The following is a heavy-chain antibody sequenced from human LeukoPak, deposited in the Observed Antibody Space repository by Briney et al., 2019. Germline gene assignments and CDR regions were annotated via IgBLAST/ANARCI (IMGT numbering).Heavy chain of an antibody. Sequence: GGSLRLSCAASGFTVSSNYMSWARQAPGKGLEWVSSISGSGGSTYYADSVKGRFTISRDNSQNTLYLQMNSLRAEDTAVYYCAKDRSGGGDYYFGMDVWGPGTTVTVSS. J-gene: IGHJ6*02. D-gene: IGHD6-19*01. CDR3: AKDRSGGGDYYFGMDV. V-gene: IGHV3-23*01. CDR1: GFTVSSNY. CDR2: ISGSGGST.